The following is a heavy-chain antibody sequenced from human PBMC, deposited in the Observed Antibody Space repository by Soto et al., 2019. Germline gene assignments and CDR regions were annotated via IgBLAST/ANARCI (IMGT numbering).Heavy chain of an antibody. J-gene: IGHJ5*02. D-gene: IGHD1-26*01. CDR1: GYTLTELS. CDR2: FDPEDGET. V-gene: IGHV1-24*01. Sequence: ASVKVSCKVSGYTLTELSMHWVRQAPGKGLEWMGGFDPEDGETIYTQEFQGRVTMTEDTSTDTAYMELSSLRSEDAAVYYCATIRVTPLQWEPQGFDPWGQGTLVTVSS. CDR3: ATIRVTPLQWEPQGFDP.